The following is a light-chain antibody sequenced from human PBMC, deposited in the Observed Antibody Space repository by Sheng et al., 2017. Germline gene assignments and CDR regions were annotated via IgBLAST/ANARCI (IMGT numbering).Light chain of an antibody. CDR3: QQAGVPPWT. CDR2: AAS. CDR1: ESVSRTY. J-gene: IGKJ1*01. V-gene: IGKV3-20*01. Sequence: EIVMTQSPDTLSLSPGERATLSCRASESVSRTYLAWFQQKPGQAPRLLIYAASFRATGVPDRFSGSASGTDFTLTISRLEPEDFAVYYCQQAGVPPWTFGQGTKVE.